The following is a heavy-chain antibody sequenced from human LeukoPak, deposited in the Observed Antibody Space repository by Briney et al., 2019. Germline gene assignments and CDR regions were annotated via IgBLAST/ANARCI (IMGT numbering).Heavy chain of an antibody. CDR1: GFTFSSYA. D-gene: IGHD6-19*01. Sequence: GASLRLSCAASGFTFSSYAMSWVRQAPGKRLEWVSAISGSGGSTYYADSVKGRFTISRDNSKNTLYLQMNSLRAEDTAVYYCAKSNSGWYYYYGMDVWGQGTTVTVSS. V-gene: IGHV3-23*01. CDR2: ISGSGGST. CDR3: AKSNSGWYYYYGMDV. J-gene: IGHJ6*02.